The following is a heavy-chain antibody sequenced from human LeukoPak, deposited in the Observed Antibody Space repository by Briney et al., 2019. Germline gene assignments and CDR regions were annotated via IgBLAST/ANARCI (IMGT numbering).Heavy chain of an antibody. CDR3: ARDHLPDLRTTGGFDI. J-gene: IGHJ3*02. CDR2: IYYSGTT. CDR1: GGSIGRYY. D-gene: IGHD1-14*01. V-gene: IGHV4-59*01. Sequence: SETLFLTWTVSGGSIGRYYWSLIRQPPGKGLELIGHIYYSGTTTYNPSLKSRVIISVDTSKNQFSLKFNSVTAADAAVYYCARDHLPDLRTTGGFDIWGQGTMVTVSS.